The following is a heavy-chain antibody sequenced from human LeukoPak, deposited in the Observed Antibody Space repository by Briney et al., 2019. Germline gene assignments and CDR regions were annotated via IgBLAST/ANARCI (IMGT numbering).Heavy chain of an antibody. V-gene: IGHV4-59*12. D-gene: IGHD5-18*01. CDR3: ARLKIQLWLGYYYYYMDV. CDR2: IYYSGST. Sequence: SETLSLTCTGSGGSISSYYWSWIRQPPGKGLEWIGYIYYSGSTNYNPSLTSRVTISVDTSKNQFSLKLSSVTAADTAVYYCARLKIQLWLGYYYYYMDVWGKGTTVTVSS. CDR1: GGSISSYY. J-gene: IGHJ6*03.